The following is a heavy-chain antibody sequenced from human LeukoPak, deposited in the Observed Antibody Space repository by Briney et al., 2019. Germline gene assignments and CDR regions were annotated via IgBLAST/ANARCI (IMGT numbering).Heavy chain of an antibody. Sequence: QSGGSLRLSCAASGFTFSSYAMSWVRQAPGKGLEWVSAISCSGGSTYYADSVKGRFTISRDNSKNTLYQQMNSLRDEDTAVYYCAKYSLIVAARDNCDYWGQGTLDSVS. J-gene: IGHJ4*02. V-gene: IGHV3-23*01. CDR2: ISCSGGST. CDR3: AKYSLIVAARDNCDY. D-gene: IGHD3-22*01. CDR1: GFTFSSYA.